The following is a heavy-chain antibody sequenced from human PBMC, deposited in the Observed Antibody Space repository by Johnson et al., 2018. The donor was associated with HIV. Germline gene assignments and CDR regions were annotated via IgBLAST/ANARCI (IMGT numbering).Heavy chain of an antibody. CDR3: ARGEEEQLGDAFDI. J-gene: IGHJ3*02. CDR1: GFDFKSYA. Sequence: QVQLVESGGGVVQPGGSLRISCAASGFDFKSYAMTWVRQAPGKGLEWVAVISYDGSNKYYADSVKGRFTISRDNSKNTLYLQMNSLIAEDTAVYYCARGEEEQLGDAFDIWGQGTMVTVSS. V-gene: IGHV3-30*01. CDR2: ISYDGSNK. D-gene: IGHD6-6*01.